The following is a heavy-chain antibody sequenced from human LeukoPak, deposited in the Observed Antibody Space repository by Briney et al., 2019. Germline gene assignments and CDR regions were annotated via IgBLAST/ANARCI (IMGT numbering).Heavy chain of an antibody. J-gene: IGHJ4*02. D-gene: IGHD3-10*01. Sequence: GGSLRLSCEVSGITLSNYGMRWVRPAPGRGLEWVAGISGSGGGTNSADSVKPPFTISRYNPKNPLYLQMNSLRAEDTAVYFCAKRGVIIRVILVGFHKEAYYFDSWGQGALVTVSS. CDR2: ISGSGGGT. V-gene: IGHV3-23*01. CDR3: AKRGVIIRVILVGFHKEAYYFDS. CDR1: GITLSNYG.